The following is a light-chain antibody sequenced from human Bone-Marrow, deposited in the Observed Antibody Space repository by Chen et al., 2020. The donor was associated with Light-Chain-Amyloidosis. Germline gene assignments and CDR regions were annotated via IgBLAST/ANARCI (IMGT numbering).Light chain of an antibody. Sequence: YVLTHPPSVSVPPGQTFRITCSVDALSKQYGYWYQQKAGQAPVLLTYKDSERPSGIPERFSGSSSGTTVTLTISGIQEEDEADYYCQSADGSSRYWVFGGGTKLTVL. V-gene: IGLV3-25*03. CDR2: KDS. CDR1: ALSKQY. J-gene: IGLJ3*02. CDR3: QSADGSSRYWV.